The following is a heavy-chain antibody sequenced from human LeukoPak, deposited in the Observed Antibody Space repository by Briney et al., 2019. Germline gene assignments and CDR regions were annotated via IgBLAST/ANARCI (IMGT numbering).Heavy chain of an antibody. J-gene: IGHJ4*02. CDR2: IYYSGST. CDR3: ARANWTTGYFDY. CDR1: GGSISSGDYY. V-gene: IGHV4-30-4*01. D-gene: IGHD4-17*01. Sequence: SQTLSLTCTVSGGSISSGDYYWSWIRQPPGKGLEWIGYIYYSGSTYYNPSLKSRVTISVDTSKNQFSLKLSSVTAAGTAVYYCARANWTTGYFDYWGQGTLVTVSS.